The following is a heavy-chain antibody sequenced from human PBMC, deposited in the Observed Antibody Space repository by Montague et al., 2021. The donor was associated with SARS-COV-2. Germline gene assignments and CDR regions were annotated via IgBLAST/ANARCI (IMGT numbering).Heavy chain of an antibody. CDR3: ARPTSGGRFDP. J-gene: IGHJ5*02. CDR2: IYHSGST. V-gene: IGHV4-4*02. Sequence: SETLSLTCAVSGDSISSSNWWSWVRQPPGKGLEWIGEIYHSGSTNYNPSLKSRVTIFVDKSKNQFSLKLNSVTAADTAVYYCARPTSGGRFDPWGQGTLVTVSS. CDR1: GDSISSSNW.